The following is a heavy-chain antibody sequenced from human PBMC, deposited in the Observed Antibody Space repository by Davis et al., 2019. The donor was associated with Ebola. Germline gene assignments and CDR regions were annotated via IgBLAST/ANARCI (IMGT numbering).Heavy chain of an antibody. D-gene: IGHD1-26*01. CDR3: ARGTGAALYGRNYYYGMDV. J-gene: IGHJ6*02. CDR1: GYTFTSNA. Sequence: ASVKVSCKASGYTFTSNAMHWVRQAPGQRLEWMGWINPDKGNTKYSQKFQGRVTITRDTSASTAYMELSSLRSEDTAVYYCARGTGAALYGRNYYYGMDVWGQGTTVTVS. V-gene: IGHV1-3*01. CDR2: INPDKGNT.